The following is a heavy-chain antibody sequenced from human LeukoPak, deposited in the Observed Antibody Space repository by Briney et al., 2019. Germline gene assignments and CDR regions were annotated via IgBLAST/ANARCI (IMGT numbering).Heavy chain of an antibody. Sequence: SETLSLTPTLSAGSTTRTAYNWGWLRPPPGKGLEWIGSRYYSGSTYYNPSLKTRATISVHTSKNQSSLNLSSVSAAHTPLYYCARHTAMGSPIHSWGQGTLVTVSS. J-gene: IGHJ4*02. D-gene: IGHD5-18*01. CDR3: ARHTAMGSPIHS. CDR2: RYYSGST. CDR1: AGSTTRTAYN. V-gene: IGHV4-39*01.